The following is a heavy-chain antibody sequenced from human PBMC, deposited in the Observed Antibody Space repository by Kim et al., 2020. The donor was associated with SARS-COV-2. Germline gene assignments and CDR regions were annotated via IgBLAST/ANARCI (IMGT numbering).Heavy chain of an antibody. Sequence: SETLSLTCTVSSDSISSYYWSWIRQLPGKGLEWIGYIFHSGSTNYNPSLKSRVTISWDTSRNQFSLDLTSVSDADTAVYYCARAEGRASWHKCDYWGKG. D-gene: IGHD2-21*01. CDR3: ARAEGRASWHKCDY. J-gene: IGHJ4*02. V-gene: IGHV4-59*01. CDR1: SDSISSYY. CDR2: IFHSGST.